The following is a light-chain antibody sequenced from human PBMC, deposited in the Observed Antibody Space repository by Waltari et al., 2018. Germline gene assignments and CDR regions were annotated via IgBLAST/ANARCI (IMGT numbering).Light chain of an antibody. J-gene: IGKJ2*01. CDR3: QQYNNWPPYT. V-gene: IGKV3-15*01. CDR1: QSVSSN. Sequence: EIVMTQSPATLSVSPGDTASLSCRASQSVSSNLAWYQQKPGQAPRLLIHGAYTRATGIPARFSGSGSGTEFTLTISSLQSEDFAVYYCQQYNNWPPYTFGQGTKLEIK. CDR2: GAY.